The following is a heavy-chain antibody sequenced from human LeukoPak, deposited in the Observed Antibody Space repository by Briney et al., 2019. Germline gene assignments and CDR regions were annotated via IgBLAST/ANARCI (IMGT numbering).Heavy chain of an antibody. CDR3: ASYPGWLDAFDI. CDR1: GGSISSYY. CDR2: IYYSGST. J-gene: IGHJ3*02. Sequence: SETLSLTCTVSGGSISSYYWSWIRQPPGKGLEWIGYIYYSGSTNYNPSLKSRVTISVDTSKNQFSLKLTSVTAADTAVYYCASYPGWLDAFDIWGQGTMVTVSS. V-gene: IGHV4-59*01. D-gene: IGHD3-22*01.